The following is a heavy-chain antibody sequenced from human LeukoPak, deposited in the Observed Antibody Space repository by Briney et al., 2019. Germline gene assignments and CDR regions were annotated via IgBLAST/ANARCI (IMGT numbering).Heavy chain of an antibody. CDR1: GFTVSSNY. V-gene: IGHV3-53*01. Sequence: PGGSLRLSCAASGFTVSSNYMSWVRQAPGKGLEWVSVIYSGGSTYYADSVKGRFTISRDNSKNTLYLQMNSLRAEDTAVYYCAKDIAVAGQDYWGQGTLVTVSS. CDR2: IYSGGST. D-gene: IGHD6-19*01. CDR3: AKDIAVAGQDY. J-gene: IGHJ4*02.